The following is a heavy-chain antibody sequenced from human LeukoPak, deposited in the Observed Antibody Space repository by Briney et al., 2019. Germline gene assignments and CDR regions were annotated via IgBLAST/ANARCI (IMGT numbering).Heavy chain of an antibody. D-gene: IGHD3-3*01. Sequence: GGSLRLSCAASGSTLSYYEMNWVRQAPGKGLEWVSYISSGGSTVYYADSVKGRFTISRDNAKNSLYLQMNSLRAEDTAAYYCARQKSLSWSGYLAPVDYWGQGTLVTVSS. CDR2: ISSGGSTV. V-gene: IGHV3-48*03. CDR1: GSTLSYYE. J-gene: IGHJ4*02. CDR3: ARQKSLSWSGYLAPVDY.